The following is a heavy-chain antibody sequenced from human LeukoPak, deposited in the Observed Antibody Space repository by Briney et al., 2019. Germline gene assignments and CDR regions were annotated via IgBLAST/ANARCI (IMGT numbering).Heavy chain of an antibody. V-gene: IGHV1-46*01. J-gene: IGHJ5*02. CDR1: GYTFTNYY. CDR2: INPGGGNT. D-gene: IGHD3-10*02. CDR3: ARAPRFGELTSFDP. Sequence: GASVKVSCKASGYTFTNYYIHWVRQAPGQGLEWMGLINPGGGNTNYAQNFQGRVTMTRDTSTSTVYMELSSLRSEDTAVYYCARAPRFGELTSFDPWGQGTLVTVSS.